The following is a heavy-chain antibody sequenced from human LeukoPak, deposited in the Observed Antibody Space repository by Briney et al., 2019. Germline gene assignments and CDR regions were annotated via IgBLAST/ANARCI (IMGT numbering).Heavy chain of an antibody. J-gene: IGHJ4*02. Sequence: SETLSLTCTVSGGSVSSGSYYWSWIRQPPGKGLEWIGEINHSGSTNYNPSLKSRVTISVDTSKNQFSLKLSSVTAADTAVYYCARGSVRVVRGVTDNWGQGTLVTVSS. D-gene: IGHD3-10*01. CDR2: INHSGST. V-gene: IGHV4-39*07. CDR3: ARGSVRVVRGVTDN. CDR1: GGSVSSGSYY.